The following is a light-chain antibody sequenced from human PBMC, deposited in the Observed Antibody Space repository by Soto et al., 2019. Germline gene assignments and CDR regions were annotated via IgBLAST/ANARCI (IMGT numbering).Light chain of an antibody. Sequence: DIQVTQSPSSLCASVGDRVTITCRASQDIAGYLAWYQXKQGRXXEXLIRAASSLQSGVPSRFSGSGAGTDLTITINSLQPEDGATYDGQQAYSFPITFGQGTRLEIK. CDR1: QDIAGY. J-gene: IGKJ5*01. CDR3: QQAYSFPIT. V-gene: IGKV1D-12*01. CDR2: AAS.